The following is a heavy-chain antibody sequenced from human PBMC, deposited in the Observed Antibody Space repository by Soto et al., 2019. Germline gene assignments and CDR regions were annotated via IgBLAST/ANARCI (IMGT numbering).Heavy chain of an antibody. CDR2: IYYSGST. Sequence: SGGSNGSSSINQPPGKGLEWIGYIYYSGSTYYNPSLKSRVTISVDTSKNQFSLKLSSVTAADTAVYYCATHPLYEGRGSLVSGGQRTMVPDSS. J-gene: IGHJ5*01. CDR3: ATHPLYEGRGSLVS. V-gene: IGHV4-30-4*01. D-gene: IGHD3-22*01. CDR1: SGGSNG.